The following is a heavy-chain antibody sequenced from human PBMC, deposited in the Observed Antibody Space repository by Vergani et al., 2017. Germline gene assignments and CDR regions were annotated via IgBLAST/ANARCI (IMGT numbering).Heavy chain of an antibody. J-gene: IGHJ4*02. CDR2: INPSGGST. CDR1: GYTFTNYY. CDR3: ARDSVYTGDY. V-gene: IGHV1-46*01. Sequence: QVQLVQSAAEVKKPGASVKVSCKASGYTFTNYYMHWVRQAPGQGLEWMGIINPSGGSTRYAQKFQGRVTMTRDTSTSTVYMELSSLRSEDTAMYYCARDSVYTGDYWGQGTLVTVSS. D-gene: IGHD2-2*02.